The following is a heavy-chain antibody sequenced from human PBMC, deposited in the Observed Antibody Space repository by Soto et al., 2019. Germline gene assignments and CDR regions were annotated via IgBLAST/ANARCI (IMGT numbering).Heavy chain of an antibody. V-gene: IGHV5-51*01. CDR3: AASIFYYGMDV. CDR1: GYTFTNYW. J-gene: IGHJ6*02. CDR2: IYPGDSDT. Sequence: GPSLKISCKGSGYTFTNYWIGWGRQMPGKGPEWMGIIYPGDSDTKYNPSFQGQVTISADKSITTTYLQWSSLKASDTAIYYCAASIFYYGMDVWGQGTTVTVSS.